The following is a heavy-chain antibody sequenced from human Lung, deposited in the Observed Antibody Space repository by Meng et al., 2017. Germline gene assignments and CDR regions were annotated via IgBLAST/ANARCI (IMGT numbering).Heavy chain of an antibody. CDR1: VGSFSVYY. CDR3: ATGPTTMAHDFDY. J-gene: IGHJ4*02. D-gene: IGHD4-11*01. V-gene: IGHV4-34*01. CDR2: INHSGST. Sequence: QVQHRQEAAWPLNPSVTLSLTCVVPVGSFSVYYWSWVRQPAAEGLGWIDAINHSGSTNYNPSRESRATISVDTYPNNLSLKLSSVTAADSAVYYCATGPTTMAHDFDYWGQGTLVTVSS.